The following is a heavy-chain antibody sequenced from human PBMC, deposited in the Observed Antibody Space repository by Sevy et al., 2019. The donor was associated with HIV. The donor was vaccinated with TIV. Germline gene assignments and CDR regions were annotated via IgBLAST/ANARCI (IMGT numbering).Heavy chain of an antibody. V-gene: IGHV4-39*01. CDR1: GGSISSSSYY. Sequence: SETLSLTCTVSGGSISSSSYYWGWIRQPPGKGLEWIGSIYYSGSTYYNPSLKSRVTISVDTSKNQFSLKLSSVTAAETAVYYCARQRDGRYYDYVWGSYPGHFDYWGQGTLVTVSS. D-gene: IGHD3-16*01. CDR2: IYYSGST. J-gene: IGHJ4*02. CDR3: ARQRDGRYYDYVWGSYPGHFDY.